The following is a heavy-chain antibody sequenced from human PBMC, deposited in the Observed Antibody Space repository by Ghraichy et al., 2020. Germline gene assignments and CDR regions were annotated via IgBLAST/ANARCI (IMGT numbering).Heavy chain of an antibody. CDR3: ARRSGYYSSFDY. Sequence: SGPTLVKPTQTLTLTCTFSGFSLSTSGVGVGWIRQPPGKALEWLALIYWNDDKRYSPSLKSRLTITKDTSKNQVVLTMTNMDPVDTATYYCARRSGYYSSFDYWGQGTLVTVSS. CDR2: IYWNDDK. V-gene: IGHV2-5*01. D-gene: IGHD3-22*01. J-gene: IGHJ4*02. CDR1: GFSLSTSGVG.